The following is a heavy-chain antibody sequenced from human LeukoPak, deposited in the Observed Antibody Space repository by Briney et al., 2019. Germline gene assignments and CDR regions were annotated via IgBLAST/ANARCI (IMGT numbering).Heavy chain of an antibody. J-gene: IGHJ3*01. Sequence: SETLSLTCGVSGASVSSHFWSWIRQTPGMGLEWIGYISSRGSTGYNPSLRSRVTISVDAPKNEVSLNVRSVSAADTAVYYCAKGVSGTYYAFDVWGQGRTV. V-gene: IGHV4-59*02. CDR3: AKGVSGTYYAFDV. CDR2: ISSRGST. CDR1: GASVSSHF. D-gene: IGHD1-26*01.